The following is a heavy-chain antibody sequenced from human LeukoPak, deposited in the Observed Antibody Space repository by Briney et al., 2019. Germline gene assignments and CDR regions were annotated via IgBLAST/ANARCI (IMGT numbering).Heavy chain of an antibody. V-gene: IGHV4-61*01. CDR1: GGSVSSGSYY. J-gene: IGHJ4*02. Sequence: SETLSLTCTVSGGSVSSGSYYWSWSRQPPGKGLEWIGYIYYSGSTNYNPSLKSRVTISVDTSKNQFSLKLSSVTAADTAVYYCARVWGYGSYFDYWDQGTLVTVSS. CDR2: IYYSGST. CDR3: ARVWGYGSYFDY. D-gene: IGHD3-16*01.